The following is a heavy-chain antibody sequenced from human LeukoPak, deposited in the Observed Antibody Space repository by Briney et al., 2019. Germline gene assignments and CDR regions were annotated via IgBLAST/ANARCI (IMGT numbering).Heavy chain of an antibody. D-gene: IGHD6-13*01. V-gene: IGHV4-59*01. CDR3: AGILSSSWSVDYYFDY. J-gene: IGHJ4*02. Sequence: SETLSLTCTVSGGSISSYYWNWIRQPPGKGLEWIGYIYYSGSTNNNPSLKSRVTISVDTSKNQFSLKLSSVTAADTAVYYCAGILSSSWSVDYYFDYWGQGTLVTVSS. CDR1: GGSISSYY. CDR2: IYYSGST.